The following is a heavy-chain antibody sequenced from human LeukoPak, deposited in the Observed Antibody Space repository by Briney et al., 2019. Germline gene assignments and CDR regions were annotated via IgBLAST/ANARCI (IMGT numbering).Heavy chain of an antibody. CDR3: AKETYGDLDY. Sequence: PGGSLRLSRAASGFTFDDCAMHWVRQAPGKGLEWVSGISWNSGSIGYADSVKGRFTISRDNAKNSLYLQMNSLRAEDTALYYCAKETYGDLDYWGQGTLVTVSS. J-gene: IGHJ4*02. CDR1: GFTFDDCA. D-gene: IGHD4-17*01. V-gene: IGHV3-9*01. CDR2: ISWNSGSI.